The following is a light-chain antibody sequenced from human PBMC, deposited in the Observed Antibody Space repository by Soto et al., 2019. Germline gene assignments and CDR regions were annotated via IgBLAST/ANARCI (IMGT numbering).Light chain of an antibody. J-gene: IGLJ2*01. CDR2: DVS. CDR1: SRDIGGYNY. CDR3: SSYSSVSSLL. Sequence: QSVLTQPASVSGSPGPSVTISCTGTSRDIGGYNYVSWFQQHPGEAPKLIIFDVSNRPSGVSHRFSGSKSANTAALTISGLQAEDEADYYCSSYSSVSSLLFGGGTKLTVL. V-gene: IGLV2-14*01.